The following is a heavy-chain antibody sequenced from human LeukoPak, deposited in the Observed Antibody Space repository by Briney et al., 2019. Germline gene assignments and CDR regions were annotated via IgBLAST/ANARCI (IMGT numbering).Heavy chain of an antibody. D-gene: IGHD6-13*01. CDR2: IRSKAYGGTT. CDR3: TRTYSSSWFGDY. J-gene: IGHJ4*02. V-gene: IGHV3-49*03. CDR1: GFTFGDYA. Sequence: GGSLRLSCTASGFTFGDYATSWFRQAPGKGLEWVGFIRSKAYGGTTEYAASVKGRFTISRDDSKSIAYLQMNSLKTEDTAVYYCTRTYSSSWFGDYWGQGTLVTVSS.